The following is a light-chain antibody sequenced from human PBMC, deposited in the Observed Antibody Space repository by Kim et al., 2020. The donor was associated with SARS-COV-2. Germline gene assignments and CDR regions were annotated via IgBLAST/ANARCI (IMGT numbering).Light chain of an antibody. V-gene: IGLV2-14*04. J-gene: IGLJ3*02. CDR1: SGDVGGYNY. CDR2: DVT. Sequence: PGQSIAISCTGASGDVGGYNYVSWYQQHPGKAPKLMIYDVTNRPSGVPDRFSGSKSGNTASLTISGLQAEDEADYYCNSYTSSTWVFGGGTQLTVL. CDR3: NSYTSSTWV.